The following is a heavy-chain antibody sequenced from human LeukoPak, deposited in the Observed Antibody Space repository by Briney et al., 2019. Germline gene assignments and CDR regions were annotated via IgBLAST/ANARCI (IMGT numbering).Heavy chain of an antibody. CDR3: ARDSVTTRPYGYYFDY. Sequence: SETLSLTCTVSGGSISSYYWSWIRQPPGKGLEWIGYIYYSGSTNYNPSLKNRGTISVDTSKNQFSLKLSSVTAADTAVYYCARDSVTTRPYGYYFDYWGQGTLVTVSS. D-gene: IGHD4-17*01. CDR1: GGSISSYY. J-gene: IGHJ4*02. V-gene: IGHV4-59*12. CDR2: IYYSGST.